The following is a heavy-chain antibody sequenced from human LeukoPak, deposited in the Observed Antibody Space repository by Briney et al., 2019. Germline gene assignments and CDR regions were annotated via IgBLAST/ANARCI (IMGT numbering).Heavy chain of an antibody. CDR3: ARQGRSGASYSGLDS. CDR1: GDSVSSNSAA. CDR2: TYYRSSWYN. J-gene: IGHJ4*02. Sequence: SQTLSLTCPISGDSVSSNSAAWNWIRQSPSRGLEWLGRTYYRSSWYNDYTLSLRGRITVDPDTSKNQFSLQLNSVSPEDTAVYYCARQGRSGASYSGLDSWGQGTLVTVSS. D-gene: IGHD1-26*01. V-gene: IGHV6-1*01.